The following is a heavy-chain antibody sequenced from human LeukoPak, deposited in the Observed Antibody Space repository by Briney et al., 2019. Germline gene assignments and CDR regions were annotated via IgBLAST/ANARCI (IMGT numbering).Heavy chain of an antibody. CDR3: ARLRYFDWLSYDY. Sequence: PSETLSLTCTVSGGSVSSGSYYWSWIRQPPGKGLEWIGYIYYSGSTNYNPSLKSRVTISVDTSKNQFSLKLSSVTAADTAVYYCARLRYFDWLSYDYWGQGTLVTVSS. V-gene: IGHV4-61*01. D-gene: IGHD3-9*01. J-gene: IGHJ4*02. CDR1: GGSVSSGSYY. CDR2: IYYSGST.